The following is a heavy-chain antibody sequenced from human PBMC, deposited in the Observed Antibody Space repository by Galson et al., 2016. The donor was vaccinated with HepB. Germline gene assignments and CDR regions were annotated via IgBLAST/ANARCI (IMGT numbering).Heavy chain of an antibody. Sequence: SLRLSCAASGFTFSGSAMHWVRQASGKGLEWVGHIRSKVNNYATAYAESVKGRFTISRDDSKNTTYLQMNSLKTEDTAVYYCTNVAASGTAYWGQGTLVTVSS. V-gene: IGHV3-73*01. CDR3: TNVAASGTAY. CDR1: GFTFSGSA. D-gene: IGHD6-13*01. J-gene: IGHJ4*02. CDR2: IRSKVNNYAT.